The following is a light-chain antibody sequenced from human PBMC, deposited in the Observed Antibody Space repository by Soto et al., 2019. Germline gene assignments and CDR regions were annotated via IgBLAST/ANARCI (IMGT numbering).Light chain of an antibody. V-gene: IGKV3-20*01. Sequence: EIVLTQSPSTLSLSPLESATLSFRASRSVSSYLAWDQQKPGQDPRLLIYGASSRATGIPDRFAGSGSGTDFTLTITRLEPEDFAVYYCQQYGSSSTFGQGTRLEIK. J-gene: IGKJ5*01. CDR1: RSVSSY. CDR3: QQYGSSST. CDR2: GAS.